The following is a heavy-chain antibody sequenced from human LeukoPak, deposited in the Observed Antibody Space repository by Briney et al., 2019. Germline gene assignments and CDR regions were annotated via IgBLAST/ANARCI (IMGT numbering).Heavy chain of an antibody. CDR3: ARDGTGTIDY. CDR2: IYYRGST. V-gene: IGHV4-59*01. D-gene: IGHD3/OR15-3a*01. Sequence: SETLSLTCTVSGGSISSYYWSWIRQPPGKGLEWIGYIYYRGSTNYNPSLKSRVTISVDTSKNQFSLKLSSVTAADTAVYYCARDGTGTIDYWGQGTLVTVSS. J-gene: IGHJ4*02. CDR1: GGSISSYY.